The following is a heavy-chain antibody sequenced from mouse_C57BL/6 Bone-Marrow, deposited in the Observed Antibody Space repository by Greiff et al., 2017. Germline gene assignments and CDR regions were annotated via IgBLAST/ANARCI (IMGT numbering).Heavy chain of an antibody. J-gene: IGHJ1*03. CDR3: ARHLYYGSSYGYFDV. CDR1: GYTFTSYW. CDR2: IYPSDSET. V-gene: IGHV1-61*01. D-gene: IGHD1-1*01. Sequence: VQLQQPGAELVRPGSSVKLSCKASGYTFTSYWMDWVKQRPGQGLEWIGNIYPSDSETHYNQKFKDKATLTVDKSSSTAYMQLSSLTSEDSAVYYCARHLYYGSSYGYFDVWGTGTTVTVSS.